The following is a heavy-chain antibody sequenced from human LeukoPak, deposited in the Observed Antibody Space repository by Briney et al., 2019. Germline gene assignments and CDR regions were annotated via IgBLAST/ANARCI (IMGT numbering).Heavy chain of an antibody. J-gene: IGHJ5*02. CDR1: GGSISSSSYY. CDR3: AARVAVAGGWFGP. Sequence: SETLSLTCTVSGGSISSSSYYWGWIRQPPGKGLEWLGSIHYSGRNYYNPSLKSRVTISMDTSKNQFSLTLTPMTAADTAMYYCAARVAVAGGWFGPWGQGTLVTVSS. V-gene: IGHV4-39*07. CDR2: IHYSGRN. D-gene: IGHD6-13*01.